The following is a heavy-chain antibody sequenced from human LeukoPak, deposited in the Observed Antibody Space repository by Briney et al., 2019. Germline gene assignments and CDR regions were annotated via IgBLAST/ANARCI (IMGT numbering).Heavy chain of an antibody. CDR2: INYSGGN. Sequence: SETLSLTCAVYGGSFSQYYWSWMRQPPGKGLEWIGEINYSGGNNYNPSLKSRLTISVDTSKNQFSLRLSSVTAADAAIYYCARHAPVEPPARAFDFWGHGNLVVV. CDR3: ARHAPVEPPARAFDF. J-gene: IGHJ4*01. V-gene: IGHV4-34*01. CDR1: GGSFSQYY. D-gene: IGHD2-2*01.